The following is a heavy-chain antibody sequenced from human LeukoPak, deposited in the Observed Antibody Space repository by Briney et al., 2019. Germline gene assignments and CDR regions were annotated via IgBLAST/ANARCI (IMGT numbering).Heavy chain of an antibody. CDR2: TYYTGAT. D-gene: IGHD5-18*01. CDR3: ARAGYSYGTGYYFDY. J-gene: IGHJ4*02. V-gene: IGHV4-59*01. CDR1: GGSISSYY. Sequence: SETLSLTCTVSGGSISSYYWSWIRLPPGKGLEWIGYTYYTGATYYNPSLKSRVTISLDTSKNQFSLKLSSVTAADAAVYYCARAGYSYGTGYYFDYWGQGALVTVSS.